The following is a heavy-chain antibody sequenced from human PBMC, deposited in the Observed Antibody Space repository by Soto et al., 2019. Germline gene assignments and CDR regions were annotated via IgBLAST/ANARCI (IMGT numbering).Heavy chain of an antibody. CDR2: ISYDGSNK. CDR1: GFTFSSYD. Sequence: QVQLVESGGGVVQPGRSLRLSCAASGFTFSSYDMHWVRQAPGKGLEWVAVISYDGSNKYYADSVKGRFTISRDNSKNPLYLQMNSLGAEDTAVYYCARDRDTAMADYSDYWGRGTLVTVSS. J-gene: IGHJ4*02. V-gene: IGHV3-30-3*01. D-gene: IGHD5-18*01. CDR3: ARDRDTAMADYSDY.